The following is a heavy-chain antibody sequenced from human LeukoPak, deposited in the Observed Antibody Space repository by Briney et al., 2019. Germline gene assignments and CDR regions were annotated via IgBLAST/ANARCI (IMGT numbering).Heavy chain of an antibody. Sequence: GGSLRLSCAASGFTFSSYAMSWVRQAPGKGLEWVSAISGSGGSTYYADSVKGRFTISRDNPKNTLYLQMNSLRAEDTAVYYCAAGPLAAICNYWGQGTLVTVSS. V-gene: IGHV3-23*01. J-gene: IGHJ4*02. CDR3: AAGPLAAICNY. CDR1: GFTFSSYA. D-gene: IGHD2-15*01. CDR2: ISGSGGST.